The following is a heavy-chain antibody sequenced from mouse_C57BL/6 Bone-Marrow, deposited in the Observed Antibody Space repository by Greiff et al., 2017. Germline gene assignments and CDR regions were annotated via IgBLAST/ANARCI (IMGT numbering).Heavy chain of an antibody. J-gene: IGHJ1*03. D-gene: IGHD1-1*01. Sequence: VQLKQSGAELVRPGASVKLSCTASGFNIKDDYMHWVKQRPEQGLEWIGWIDPESGDTEYASKFQGKATITADTSSNTAYLQLSSLTSEDTAVYYCTFLYYGSSFDVWGTGTTVTGSS. CDR3: TFLYYGSSFDV. V-gene: IGHV14-4*01. CDR2: IDPESGDT. CDR1: GFNIKDDY.